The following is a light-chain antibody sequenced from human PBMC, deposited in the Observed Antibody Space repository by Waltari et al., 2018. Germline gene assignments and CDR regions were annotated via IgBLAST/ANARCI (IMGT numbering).Light chain of an antibody. V-gene: IGLV3-25*03. J-gene: IGLJ2*01. Sequence: SYELTQPPSLSVSPGQTARIACPGNDLPQENLYWFHQRPGQAPVLVIYRVPERPSGIPERFSGSRSGTTVTLTISGVQAEDEADYYCQSADSSGSYVQFGGGTKLTVL. CDR3: QSADSSGSYVQ. CDR1: DLPQEN. CDR2: RVP.